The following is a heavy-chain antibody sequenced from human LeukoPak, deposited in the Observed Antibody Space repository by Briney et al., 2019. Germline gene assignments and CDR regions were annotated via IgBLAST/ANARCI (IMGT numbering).Heavy chain of an antibody. J-gene: IGHJ3*02. CDR3: ARGIAGGAFDI. CDR2: IPYDGSNK. V-gene: IGHV3-30-3*01. CDR1: GFTFSSYA. D-gene: IGHD3-10*01. Sequence: GGSLRLSCAASGFTFSSYAMHWVRQAPGKGLEWVAVIPYDGSNKYYADSVKGRFTISRDNSKNTLYLQMNSLRAEDTAVYYCARGIAGGAFDIWGQGTMVTVSS.